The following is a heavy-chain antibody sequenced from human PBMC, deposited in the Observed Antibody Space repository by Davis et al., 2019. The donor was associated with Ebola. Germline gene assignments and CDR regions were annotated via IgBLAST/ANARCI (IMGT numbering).Heavy chain of an antibody. D-gene: IGHD6-13*01. J-gene: IGHJ2*01. V-gene: IGHV4-61*09. CDR3: ARSGSSSWNWYFDL. CDR1: GGSISSGSYY. Sequence: PSETLSLTCSVSGGSISSGSYYWTWIRQPAGKGLEWIGHIFTSGSTTYNPSLQSRVSISVDTSMTQFSLNLTSVTAADTAVYFCARSGSSSWNWYFDLWGRGTLLTVSS. CDR2: IFTSGST.